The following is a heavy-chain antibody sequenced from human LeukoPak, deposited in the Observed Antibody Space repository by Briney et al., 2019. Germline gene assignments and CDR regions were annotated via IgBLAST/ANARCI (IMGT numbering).Heavy chain of an antibody. CDR1: GFTFSTYG. CDR2: ISGSGGST. Sequence: GGSLRLSCVASGFTFSTYGMSWVRQAPGKGLEWVSAISGSGGSTYYADSVKGRFTISRDNSKNTLYLQMNSLRAEDTAVYYCARLSKVAVAYNYFDYWGQGTLVTVSS. V-gene: IGHV3-23*01. CDR3: ARLSKVAVAYNYFDY. J-gene: IGHJ4*02. D-gene: IGHD6-19*01.